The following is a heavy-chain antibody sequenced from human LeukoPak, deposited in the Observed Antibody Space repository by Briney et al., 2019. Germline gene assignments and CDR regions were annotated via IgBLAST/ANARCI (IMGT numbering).Heavy chain of an antibody. D-gene: IGHD2-21*02. J-gene: IGHJ4*02. CDR3: ARHLAYCGGDCYSGYFDY. CDR1: GGSISSYY. CDR2: IYYSGNT. Sequence: SETLSLTCTVSGGSISSYYWSWIRQPPGKGLEWIGYIYYSGNTNYHPSLKSRVTISVDTSKNQFSLRLSSVTAADTAVYYCARHLAYCGGDCYSGYFDYWGQGTLVTVSS. V-gene: IGHV4-59*01.